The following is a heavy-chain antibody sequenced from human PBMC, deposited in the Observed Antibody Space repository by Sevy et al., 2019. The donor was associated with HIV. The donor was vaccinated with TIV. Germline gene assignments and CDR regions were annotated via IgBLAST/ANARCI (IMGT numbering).Heavy chain of an antibody. CDR1: GYSFTSYW. Sequence: GESLKISCKGSGYSFTSYWIGWVRQMPGKGLEWMGIMYPGDSDTRYSPSFQGQVTISADKSISTAYLQWSSLKASDTAMYYSAIAVGAKNNWFDPWGQGTLVTISS. V-gene: IGHV5-51*01. D-gene: IGHD1-26*01. J-gene: IGHJ5*02. CDR2: MYPGDSDT. CDR3: AIAVGAKNNWFDP.